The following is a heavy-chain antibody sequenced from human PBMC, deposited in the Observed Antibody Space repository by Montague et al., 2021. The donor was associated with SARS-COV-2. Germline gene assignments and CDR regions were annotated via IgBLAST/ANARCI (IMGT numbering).Heavy chain of an antibody. CDR1: GGSFSGYY. Sequence: SETLSLTYAVYGGSFSGYYWSWIRQPPGKGLEWIGEINHSGSTHYNPSLKSRVTISVDTSKNQFSLKLSSVTAADTAVYYCARGSRQWLVRPPHYYYFDYWGQGTLVTVSS. J-gene: IGHJ4*02. CDR2: INHSGST. CDR3: ARGSRQWLVRPPHYYYFDY. D-gene: IGHD6-19*01. V-gene: IGHV4-34*01.